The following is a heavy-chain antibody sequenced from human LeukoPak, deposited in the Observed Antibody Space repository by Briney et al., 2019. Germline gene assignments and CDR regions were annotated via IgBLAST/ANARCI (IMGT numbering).Heavy chain of an antibody. CDR1: GFTFSSYA. CDR3: VKDGHCSSSSCASPFDY. D-gene: IGHD2-15*01. CDR2: IGGNGGGT. Sequence: PGGSLRLSCSASGFTFSSYALYWVRQAPGKGLEYVSVIGGNGGGTYYADSVKGRFSISRDNSKNTLCLQMSSLRIEDTAMYYCVKDGHCSSSSCASPFDYWGQGTLVTVSS. V-gene: IGHV3-64D*06. J-gene: IGHJ4*02.